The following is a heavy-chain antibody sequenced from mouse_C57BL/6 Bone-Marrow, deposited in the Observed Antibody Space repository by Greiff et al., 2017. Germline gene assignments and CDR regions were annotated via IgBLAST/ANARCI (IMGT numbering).Heavy chain of an antibody. CDR3: ASNLVWFAY. CDR2: IWGDGST. V-gene: IGHV2-3*01. D-gene: IGHD2-1*01. Sequence: VKLMESGPGLVAPSQCLSITCTVSGFSFTSYGVSWVRQPPGKGLEWLGVIWGDGSTNYHSAMRSRLCISKDNSKSQVFLKLNSLQTDDTATYYCASNLVWFAYWGQGTLVTVSA. CDR1: GFSFTSYG. J-gene: IGHJ3*01.